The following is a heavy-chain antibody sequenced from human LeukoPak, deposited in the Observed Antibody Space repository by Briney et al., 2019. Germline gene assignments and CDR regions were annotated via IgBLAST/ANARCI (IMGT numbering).Heavy chain of an antibody. CDR1: GGTFSSYA. V-gene: IGHV1-69*01. CDR3: ARDGKYQLLFNGMDV. CDR2: IIPVFGSA. Sequence: GASLKLSCKVFGGTFSSYAMSWVRQAPGQGLEWVGGIIPVFGSAKYAQKFQGRVTITGDESTTTPYMELRSLRSEDAAIYYCARDGKYQLLFNGMDVWGKGTTVTVSS. D-gene: IGHD2-2*01. J-gene: IGHJ6*04.